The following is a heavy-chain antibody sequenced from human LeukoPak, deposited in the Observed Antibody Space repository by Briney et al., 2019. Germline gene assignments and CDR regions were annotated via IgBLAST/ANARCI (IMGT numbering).Heavy chain of an antibody. CDR2: IYTNEYT. J-gene: IGHJ4*02. D-gene: IGHD3-10*01. V-gene: IGHV4-4*07. CDR1: GGSITGHY. Sequence: PSETLSLTCTVSGGSITGHYWSWIRQPAGKGLKWIGRIYTNEYTNYNPSLKNRVTMSVDTSKNQFSLRLSSVTAADTAVYYCARPPYGDYFDYWGQGILVTVSS. CDR3: ARPPYGDYFDY.